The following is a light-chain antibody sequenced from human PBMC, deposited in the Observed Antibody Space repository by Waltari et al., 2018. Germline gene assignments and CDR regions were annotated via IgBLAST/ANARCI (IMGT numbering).Light chain of an antibody. CDR2: EVY. J-gene: IGLJ3*02. CDR3: CSYAGSNSWV. CDR1: RSNIGSYNL. Sequence: QSALIQPASVSGSPGQSITISCTGTRSNIGSYNLVSWYQQYPGKAPKVMIYEVYKRPPGVSNRFSGSKSGNTASLTISGLQAEDETDYYCCSYAGSNSWVFGGGTKVTVL. V-gene: IGLV2-23*02.